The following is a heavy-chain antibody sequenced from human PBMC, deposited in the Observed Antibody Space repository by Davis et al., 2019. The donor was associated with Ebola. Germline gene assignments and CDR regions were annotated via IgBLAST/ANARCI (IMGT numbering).Heavy chain of an antibody. CDR2: IYPGDSDT. Sequence: GESLKISCKGSGYNFANYWIGWVRQMPGKGLEWMGIIYPGDSDTRYSPSFQGQVTISADKSISTAYLQWSSLKASDTAMYYCARTPHGDYSDYWGQGTLVTVSS. J-gene: IGHJ4*02. CDR1: GYNFANYW. CDR3: ARTPHGDYSDY. V-gene: IGHV5-51*01. D-gene: IGHD4-17*01.